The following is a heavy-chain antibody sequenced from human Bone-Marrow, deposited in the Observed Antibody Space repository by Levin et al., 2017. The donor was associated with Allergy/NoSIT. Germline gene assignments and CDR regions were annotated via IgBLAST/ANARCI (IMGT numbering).Heavy chain of an antibody. CDR3: AVSLYSTNWSPPDY. V-gene: IGHV3-13*04. CDR1: GFTFSSSA. D-gene: IGHD6-13*01. Sequence: HSGGSLRLSCAASGFTFSSSAMHWVRQIIGKGLEWVSAIGTAGDTYYAGSVKGRFTISRENAKNSLFLQMDSLRAGDTAVYYCAVSLYSTNWSPPDYWGQGTLVTVSS. CDR2: IGTAGDT. J-gene: IGHJ4*02.